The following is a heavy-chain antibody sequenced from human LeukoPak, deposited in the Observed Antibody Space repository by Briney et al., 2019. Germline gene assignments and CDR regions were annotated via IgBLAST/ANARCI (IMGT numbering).Heavy chain of an antibody. Sequence: GQALRLSCAASGFAFSSYTMNWVREARGKGLEWVSSIRGSTNYKYCADSVKGRFTLSSDNAKNSLNLQMNSLRAEDTAVYYCARTYYYGSGSNDYWGQGTLVTVSS. J-gene: IGHJ4*02. CDR1: GFAFSSYT. CDR2: IRGSTNYK. D-gene: IGHD3-10*01. V-gene: IGHV3-21*01. CDR3: ARTYYYGSGSNDY.